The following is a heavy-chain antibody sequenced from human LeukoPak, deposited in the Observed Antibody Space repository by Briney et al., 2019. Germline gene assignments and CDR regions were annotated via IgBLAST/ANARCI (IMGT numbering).Heavy chain of an antibody. J-gene: IGHJ4*02. V-gene: IGHV4-34*01. CDR2: INHSGST. CDR3: ARGSQWQPGGPIDY. Sequence: PSETLSLTCAVYGGSFSGYYWSWIRQPPGKGLEWIGEINHSGSTSYNPSLKSRVTISVDTSKNQFSLKLSSVTAADTAVYYRARGSQWQPGGPIDYWGQGTLVTVSS. D-gene: IGHD1-26*01. CDR1: GGSFSGYY.